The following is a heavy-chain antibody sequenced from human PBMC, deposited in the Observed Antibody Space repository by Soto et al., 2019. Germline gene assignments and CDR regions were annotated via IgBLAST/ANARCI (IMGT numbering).Heavy chain of an antibody. CDR3: SRDLGS. Sequence: EVHLVESGGGLVQPGGSLRLSCAASGFTFSDHHMDWVRQAPGKGLAWVGRTRNKANSYTTEYAASVKGRFTISRDDSKNSLYLQMNSLKTEDTAVYYCSRDLGSWGQGTLVTVSS. CDR2: TRNKANSYTT. V-gene: IGHV3-72*01. CDR1: GFTFSDHH. J-gene: IGHJ5*02.